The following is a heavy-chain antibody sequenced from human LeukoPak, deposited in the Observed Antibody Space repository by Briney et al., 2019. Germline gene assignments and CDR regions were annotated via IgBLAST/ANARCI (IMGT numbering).Heavy chain of an antibody. CDR2: INHSGST. Sequence: PSETLSLTCAVYGGSFSGYYWSWIRQPPGKGLEWIGEINHSGSTNYNPSLKSRVTISVDTSKNQFSLKLSSVTAADTAVYYCARVTHYYDSRQIYYYYYRAVGGRGTTVTVPS. CDR3: ARVTHYYDSRQIYYYYYRAV. J-gene: IGHJ6*03. D-gene: IGHD3-22*01. CDR1: GGSFSGYY. V-gene: IGHV4-34*01.